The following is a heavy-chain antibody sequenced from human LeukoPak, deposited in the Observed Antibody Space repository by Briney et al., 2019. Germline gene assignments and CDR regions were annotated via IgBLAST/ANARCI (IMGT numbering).Heavy chain of an antibody. J-gene: IGHJ4*02. CDR2: ISAYNGNT. Sequence: ASVKVSCKASGYTFTGYYMHWVRQAPGQGLEWMGWISAYNGNTNYAQKLQGRVTMTTDTSTSTAYMELRSLRSDDTAVYYCARDLYDSSGYCSGYWGQGTLVTVSS. CDR1: GYTFTGYY. CDR3: ARDLYDSSGYCSGY. V-gene: IGHV1-18*04. D-gene: IGHD3-22*01.